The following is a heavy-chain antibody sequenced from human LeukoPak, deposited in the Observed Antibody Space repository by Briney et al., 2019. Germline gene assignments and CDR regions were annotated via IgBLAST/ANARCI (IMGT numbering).Heavy chain of an antibody. CDR2: ISGSGGST. V-gene: IGHV3-23*01. CDR1: GFTFSSYA. CDR3: AKDRNYDILTGYLTYFDY. D-gene: IGHD3-9*01. J-gene: IGHJ4*02. Sequence: GGSLRLSCAASGFTFSSYAMSWVRQAPGKGLEWVSAISGSGGSTYYADSVKGRFTISRDNSKNTLYLQMNSLRAEDTAVYYCAKDRNYDILTGYLTYFDYWGQGTLVTVSS.